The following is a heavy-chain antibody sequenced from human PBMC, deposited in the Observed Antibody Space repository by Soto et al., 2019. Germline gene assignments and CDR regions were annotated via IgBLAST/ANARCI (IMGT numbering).Heavy chain of an antibody. J-gene: IGHJ5*02. V-gene: IGHV3-53*01. Sequence: GSLRLSCVASGFTVINSYMSWFLQSPVKGLEWVSIIYSVGNTYYADSVKGRFTISRDNSKNTLFLQMNSLRAEDMAVYYCASFTLTGNWFDPWGQGTLVTVSS. CDR1: GFTVINSY. CDR2: IYSVGNT. D-gene: IGHD7-27*01. CDR3: ASFTLTGNWFDP.